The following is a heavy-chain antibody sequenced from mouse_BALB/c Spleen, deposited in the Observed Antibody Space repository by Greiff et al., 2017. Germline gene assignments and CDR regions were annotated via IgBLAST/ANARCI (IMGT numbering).Heavy chain of an antibody. D-gene: IGHD6-1*01. V-gene: IGHV5-17*02. CDR3: ARGPHFDY. CDR2: ISSGSSTI. CDR1: GFTFSDYG. J-gene: IGHJ2*01. Sequence: EVMLVESGGGLVQPGGSRKLSCAASGFTFSDYGMAWVRQAPGKGPEWVAYISSGSSTIYYADTVKGRFTISRDNPKNTLFLQMTSLRSEDTAMYYCARGPHFDYWGQGTTLTVSS.